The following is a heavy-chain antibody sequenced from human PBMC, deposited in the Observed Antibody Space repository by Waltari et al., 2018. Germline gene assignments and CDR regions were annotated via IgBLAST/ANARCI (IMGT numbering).Heavy chain of an antibody. J-gene: IGHJ5*02. D-gene: IGHD4-17*01. CDR2: IRYDGSNK. V-gene: IGHV3-30*02. CDR1: GFTFSSYG. CDR3: AKGYGDYDWFDP. Sequence: QVQLVESGGGVVQPGGSLRLSCAASGFTFSSYGMHWVRQAPGKGLEWVAFIRYDGSNKYYADSVKGRFTISRDNSKNTLYLQMNSLRAEDTAVYYCAKGYGDYDWFDPWGQGTLVTVSS.